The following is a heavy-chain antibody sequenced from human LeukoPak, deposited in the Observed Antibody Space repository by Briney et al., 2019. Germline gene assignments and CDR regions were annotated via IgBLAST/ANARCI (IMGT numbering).Heavy chain of an antibody. J-gene: IGHJ5*02. D-gene: IGHD1-26*01. CDR3: ARENSDGGWFDP. Sequence: ASVKVSCKASGYTFTSYYMHWVRQAPGQGLEWMGIINPSGGGTSYAQKFQGRATMIRDTSTSTVYMELSSLRSEDTAVYYCARENSDGGWFDPWGQGTLVTVSS. CDR1: GYTFTSYY. CDR2: INPSGGGT. V-gene: IGHV1-46*01.